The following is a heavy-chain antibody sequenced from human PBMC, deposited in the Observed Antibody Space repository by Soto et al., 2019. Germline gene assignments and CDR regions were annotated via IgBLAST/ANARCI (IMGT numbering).Heavy chain of an antibody. Sequence: GVPLKISCKGSGYRFTSYWFGWVRPMHGKGLEWMGIIYPGDSDTRYSPSFQGQVTISADKSISTAYLQWSSLKASDTAMYYCARGGITMVRNYGLDVCGQGTTVTVS. CDR2: IYPGDSDT. D-gene: IGHD3-10*01. CDR1: GYRFTSYW. J-gene: IGHJ6*02. V-gene: IGHV5-51*01. CDR3: ARGGITMVRNYGLDV.